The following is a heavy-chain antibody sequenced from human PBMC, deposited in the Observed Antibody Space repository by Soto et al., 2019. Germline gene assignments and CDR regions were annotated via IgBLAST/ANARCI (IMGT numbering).Heavy chain of an antibody. D-gene: IGHD2-21*02. V-gene: IGHV2-5*02. J-gene: IGHJ4*02. CDR3: AHGSCFGADCYPNPYFDF. CDR1: GFSLSTTEEG. CDR2: IYWDDDK. Sequence: QITLKESGPTLVKPTQTLTLTCTVSGFSLSTTEEGVGWIRQPPGKAPEWLALIYWDDDKRYSPSLKTRLTITKDTSKNQVVLTVTNVDPVDTATYYCAHGSCFGADCYPNPYFDFWGQGILVTVSS.